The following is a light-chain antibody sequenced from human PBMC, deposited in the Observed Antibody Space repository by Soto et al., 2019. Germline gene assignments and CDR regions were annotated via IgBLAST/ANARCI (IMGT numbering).Light chain of an antibody. CDR1: SSDVGNYNY. Sequence: QSALTQPASVSGSPGQSITISCTGTSSDVGNYNYVSWYQQHPGKAPKLIIYDVSDRPSGVSNRFSGSKSGYTASLTISGLQAEDDADYYCNSYTNSPTRVVFGGGTKLTVL. V-gene: IGLV2-14*01. CDR3: NSYTNSPTRVV. J-gene: IGLJ2*01. CDR2: DVS.